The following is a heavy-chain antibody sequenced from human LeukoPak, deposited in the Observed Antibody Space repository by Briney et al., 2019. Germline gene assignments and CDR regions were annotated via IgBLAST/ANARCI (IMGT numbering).Heavy chain of an antibody. J-gene: IGHJ4*02. V-gene: IGHV5-51*01. CDR2: IYPGDSDT. CDR1: GYSFTSYW. D-gene: IGHD3-3*01. CDR3: ARSINFWSGYYYESFDY. Sequence: GESPKISCKGSGYSFTSYWIGWVRQMPAKGLEWVGIIYPGDSDTRYSPSFQGQVTISADKSISTAYLQWSSLKASDTAMYYCARSINFWSGYYYESFDYWGQGTLVTVSS.